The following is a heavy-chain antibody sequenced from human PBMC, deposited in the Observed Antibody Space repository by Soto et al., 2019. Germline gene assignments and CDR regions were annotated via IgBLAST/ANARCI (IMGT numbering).Heavy chain of an antibody. D-gene: IGHD6-13*01. CDR1: GFTFSNYG. V-gene: IGHV3-30*03. Sequence: QVQLVESGGGVVQPGRSLRLSCAASGFTFSNYGMHWVRQAPGKGLEWVAVISYDGGNKYYVDSVKGRLTISRDNSKNTQYLQIDSLRVEDTAVYYCARDRARAAASALMGASDYWGQGTLVTVSS. J-gene: IGHJ4*02. CDR2: ISYDGGNK. CDR3: ARDRARAAASALMGASDY.